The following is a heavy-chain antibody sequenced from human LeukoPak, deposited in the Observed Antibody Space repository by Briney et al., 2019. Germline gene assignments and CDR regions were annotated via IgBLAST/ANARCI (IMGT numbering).Heavy chain of an antibody. V-gene: IGHV4-59*05. CDR3: ARHCSRGIVGATVDY. CDR2: IYYSGST. Sequence: SETLSLTCTVSGGSISSYYWSWIRQPPGKGLEWIGSIYYSGSTYYNPSLKSRVTISVDTSKNQFSLKLSSVTAADTAVYYCARHCSRGIVGATVDYWGQGTLVTVSS. CDR1: GGSISSYY. D-gene: IGHD1-26*01. J-gene: IGHJ4*02.